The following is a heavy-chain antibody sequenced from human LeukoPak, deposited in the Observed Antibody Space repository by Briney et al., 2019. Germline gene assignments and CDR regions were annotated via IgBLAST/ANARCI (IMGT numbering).Heavy chain of an antibody. J-gene: IGHJ6*03. D-gene: IGHD6-13*01. Sequence: GGSLRLSCAASGFTFSSYAMSRVRQAPGKGLEWVSAISGSGGSTYYADSVKGRFTISRDNSKNTLYLQMNSLRAEDTAVYYCAKNPAAGSYYYMDVWGKGTTVTVFS. CDR2: ISGSGGST. CDR3: AKNPAAGSYYYMDV. CDR1: GFTFSSYA. V-gene: IGHV3-23*01.